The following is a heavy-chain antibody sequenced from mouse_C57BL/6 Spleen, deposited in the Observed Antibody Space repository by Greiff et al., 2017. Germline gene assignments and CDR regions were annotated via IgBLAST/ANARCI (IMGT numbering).Heavy chain of an antibody. V-gene: IGHV3-6*01. Sequence: EVKVEESGPGLVKPSQSLSLTCSVTGYSITSGYYWNWIRQFPGNKLEWMGYISYDGSNNYNPSLKNRISITRDTSKNQFFLKLNSVTTEDTATYYCARDQGGYYAYWGQGTLVTVSA. CDR2: ISYDGSN. D-gene: IGHD2-3*01. CDR1: GYSITSGYY. CDR3: ARDQGGYYAY. J-gene: IGHJ3*01.